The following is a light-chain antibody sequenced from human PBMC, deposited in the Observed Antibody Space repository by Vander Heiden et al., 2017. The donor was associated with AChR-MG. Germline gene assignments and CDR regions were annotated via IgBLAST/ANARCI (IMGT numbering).Light chain of an antibody. CDR1: QRVISSY. J-gene: IGKJ5*01. Sequence: EIVLTQSPGTLSLSPGERVTLPCRASQRVISSYLAWYQQKRGQAPRLLIYGASSRATGIPDRFSGSGSGTDFSLTISRLEPEDSAVYYCQHYASSSITFGQGTRLEIK. CDR3: QHYASSSIT. CDR2: GAS. V-gene: IGKV3-20*01.